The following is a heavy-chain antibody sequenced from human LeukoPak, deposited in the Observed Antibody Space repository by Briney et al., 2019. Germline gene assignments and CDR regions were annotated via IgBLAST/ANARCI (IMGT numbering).Heavy chain of an antibody. D-gene: IGHD2-15*01. J-gene: IGHJ4*02. Sequence: SETLSLTCAVYGGSFSGYYWSWIRQPAGKGLEWIGRIYSSGSTNYNPSLKSRVTISVDTSKNHFSLRLSSVTAADTAVYYCARVVGAMSFDYWGQGTLVTVSS. CDR2: IYSSGST. CDR3: ARVVGAMSFDY. V-gene: IGHV4-59*10. CDR1: GGSFSGYY.